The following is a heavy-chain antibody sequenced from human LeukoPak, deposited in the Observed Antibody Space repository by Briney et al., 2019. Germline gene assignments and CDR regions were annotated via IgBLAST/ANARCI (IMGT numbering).Heavy chain of an antibody. V-gene: IGHV1-69*06. D-gene: IGHD2-15*01. Sequence: SVKVSCKASGGTFSSYTISWVRQAPGQGLEWMGGIIPVFGTPDYAQKFQDRLTITADKSTSTAYMELSSLRSEDTAVYYCASATLRCSGGSCYEMDVWGKGTTVTVSS. CDR2: IIPVFGTP. J-gene: IGHJ6*04. CDR3: ASATLRCSGGSCYEMDV. CDR1: GGTFSSYT.